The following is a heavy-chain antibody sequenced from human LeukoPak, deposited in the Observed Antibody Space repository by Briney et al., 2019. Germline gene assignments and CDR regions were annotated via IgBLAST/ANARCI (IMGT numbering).Heavy chain of an antibody. D-gene: IGHD6-13*01. CDR3: AKAGGAAPDFDYFDY. CDR1: GITFSGYA. J-gene: IGHJ4*02. Sequence: GSLRLSCAASGITFSGYAMGWVRQAPGKGLEWVTAISDNGHSTDYADSVKGRFTISRDNSNNRLYLQMYGLRAEDTGVYFCAKAGGAAPDFDYFDYWGQGTLVTVSS. V-gene: IGHV3-23*01. CDR2: ISDNGHST.